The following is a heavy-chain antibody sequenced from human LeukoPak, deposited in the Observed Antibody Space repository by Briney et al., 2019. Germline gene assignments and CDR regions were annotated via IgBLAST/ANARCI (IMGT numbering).Heavy chain of an antibody. CDR3: ARVVTYYDFWSGYYVTSGAFDI. J-gene: IGHJ3*02. CDR2: ISSSGSTI. CDR1: GFTFSDYY. Sequence: GGSLRLSCAASGFTFSDYYMSWIRQAPGKGLEWVSYISSSGSTIYYADSVKVRFTISRDNAKNSLYLQMNSLRAEDTAVYYCARVVTYYDFWSGYYVTSGAFDIWGQGTMVTVSS. D-gene: IGHD3-3*01. V-gene: IGHV3-11*04.